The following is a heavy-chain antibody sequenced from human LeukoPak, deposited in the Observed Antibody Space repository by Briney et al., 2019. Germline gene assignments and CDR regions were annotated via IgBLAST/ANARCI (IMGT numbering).Heavy chain of an antibody. J-gene: IGHJ4*02. V-gene: IGHV3-9*01. CDR3: AKDISAGGSYPDY. Sequence: GGSLRLSCAASGFTFDDYAMHWVRQAPGKGLEWVSGISWNSGSIGYADSVKGRFTISRDNAKNSLYLQMNSLRAEDTAFYYCAKDISAGGSYPDYWGQGTLVTVSS. CDR2: ISWNSGSI. D-gene: IGHD1-26*01. CDR1: GFTFDDYA.